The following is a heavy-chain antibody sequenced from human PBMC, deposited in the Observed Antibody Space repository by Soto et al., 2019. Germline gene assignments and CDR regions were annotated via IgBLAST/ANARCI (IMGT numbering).Heavy chain of an antibody. CDR2: ISGNRGST. CDR1: GYALRSYD. V-gene: IGHV1-8*02. Sequence: VTVHLTGVGYALRSYDFMPVRKKPGHGLEWMGWISGNRGSTGYAQKFQGRVTMTRDTSISTAYMELSSLRSEDTAVYYCAREGIWSGYYQISNDYYYYYGMDVSGQGTTVTVS. J-gene: IGHJ6*02. D-gene: IGHD3-3*01. CDR3: AREGIWSGYYQISNDYYYYYGMDV.